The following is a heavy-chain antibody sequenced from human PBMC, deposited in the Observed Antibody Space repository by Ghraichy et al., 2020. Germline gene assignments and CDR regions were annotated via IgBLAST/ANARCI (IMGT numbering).Heavy chain of an antibody. V-gene: IGHV1-46*01. CDR1: RENFTSQY. Sequence: ASVKVSCKTCRENFTSQYMRLLRLAPRQRLEWMGIINPSGGSTSYAQKFQGRVTMTRDTSTSTVYMELSSLRSEDTAVYYCAREVVTSYGMDVWGQGTTVNASS. D-gene: IGHD2-21*02. CDR2: INPSGGST. J-gene: IGHJ6*02. CDR3: AREVVTSYGMDV.